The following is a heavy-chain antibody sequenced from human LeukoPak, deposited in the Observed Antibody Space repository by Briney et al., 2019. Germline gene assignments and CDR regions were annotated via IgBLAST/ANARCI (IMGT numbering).Heavy chain of an antibody. J-gene: IGHJ3*02. Sequence: PSETLSLTCTVSGGSISNGDYYWSWIRQPPGKGLEYIGYIHYSGNTYYNPSLRSRVTISVDTSNNQFSLKLSSVTAADTAVYYCARGDDYNGSGSYGAFDIWGQGTMVTVSS. D-gene: IGHD3-10*01. CDR2: IHYSGNT. V-gene: IGHV4-30-4*01. CDR3: ARGDDYNGSGSYGAFDI. CDR1: GGSISNGDYY.